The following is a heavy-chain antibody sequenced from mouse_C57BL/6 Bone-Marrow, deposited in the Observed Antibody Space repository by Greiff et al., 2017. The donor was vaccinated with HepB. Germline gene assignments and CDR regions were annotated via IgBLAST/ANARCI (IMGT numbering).Heavy chain of an antibody. CDR1: GFSLSTSGMG. Sequence: QVTLKVCGPGILQSSQTLSLTCSFSGFSLSTSGMGVSWIRQPSGKGLEWLAHIYWDDDKRYNPSLKSRLTSSKDTSRNQVFLKITSVDTADTATYYCARRATGTGWFAYWGQGTLVTVSA. CDR3: ARRATGTGWFAY. J-gene: IGHJ3*01. D-gene: IGHD4-1*02. CDR2: IYWDDDK. V-gene: IGHV8-12*01.